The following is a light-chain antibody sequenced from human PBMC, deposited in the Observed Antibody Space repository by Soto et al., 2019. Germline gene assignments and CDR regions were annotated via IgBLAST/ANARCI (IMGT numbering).Light chain of an antibody. CDR1: QSVNSNY. J-gene: IGKJ3*01. CDR3: QHYDNSHR. Sequence: MVLSHSPGTLPLSRGARATLSCRASQSVNSNYLVWYQQKPGQAPRLLIYGASTRAAGITDRFSGSGSGTEFTLTISRLEPQDFEVYYCQHYDNSHRFGPGTKVDIK. V-gene: IGKV3-20*01. CDR2: GAS.